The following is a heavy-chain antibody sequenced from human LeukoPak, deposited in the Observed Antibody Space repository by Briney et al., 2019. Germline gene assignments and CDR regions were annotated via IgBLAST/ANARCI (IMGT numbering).Heavy chain of an antibody. CDR2: ISSSSSYI. D-gene: IGHD3-16*01. CDR3: ALGEWLVPFDY. CDR1: GFTFSSYS. V-gene: IGHV3-21*01. Sequence: GGSLRLSCAASGFTFSSYSMKWVRQAPGKGLEWVSSISSSSSYIYYADSVKGRFTISRDNAKNSLYLQMNSLRAEDTAVYYCALGEWLVPFDYWGQGTLVTVSS. J-gene: IGHJ4*02.